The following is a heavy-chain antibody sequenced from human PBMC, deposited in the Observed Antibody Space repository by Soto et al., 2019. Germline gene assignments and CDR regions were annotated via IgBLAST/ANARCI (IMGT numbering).Heavy chain of an antibody. CDR3: ASHRGDYGVEGYYGMDV. Sequence: QLQLQESGPGLVKPSETLSLTCTVAGGSISGSSYYWDWIRQSPGKGLGGVGSSYYSGKKYYGPSPRSRVTMSVNTTKDPFTLKLIFVTAAVTAVYYGASHRGDYGVEGYYGMDVWGQGTTVTVSS. J-gene: IGHJ6*02. V-gene: IGHV4-39*01. D-gene: IGHD4-17*01. CDR2: SYYSGKK. CDR1: GGSISGSSYY.